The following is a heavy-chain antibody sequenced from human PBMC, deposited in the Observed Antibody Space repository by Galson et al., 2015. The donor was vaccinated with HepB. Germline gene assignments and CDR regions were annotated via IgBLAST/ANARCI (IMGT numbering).Heavy chain of an antibody. CDR1: GFTFSNYA. J-gene: IGHJ4*02. D-gene: IGHD6-13*01. CDR2: ISSSSSYI. V-gene: IGHV3-21*01. Sequence: SLRLSCAASGFTFSNYAIHWVRQAPGKGLEWVSSISSSSSYIYYADSVKGRFTISRDNAKNSLYLQMNSLRAEDTAVYYCAVGWGIAAAGTGDYWGQGTLVTVSS. CDR3: AVGWGIAAAGTGDY.